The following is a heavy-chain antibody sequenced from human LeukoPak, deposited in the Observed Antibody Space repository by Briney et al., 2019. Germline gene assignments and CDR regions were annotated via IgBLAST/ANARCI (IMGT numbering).Heavy chain of an antibody. V-gene: IGHV4-38-2*01. CDR1: GFTFSDYN. D-gene: IGHD3-9*01. J-gene: IGHJ6*03. Sequence: GSLRLSCAASGFTFSDYNMRWIRQSPGKGLEWMGSIYSTGNTHYNPSLESRLIISVDTPKNSFSLKLSSVTAADTAVYYCARAPGITISYYYYYYMDVWGKGTTVTISS. CDR3: ARAPGITISYYYYYYMDV. CDR2: IYSTGNT.